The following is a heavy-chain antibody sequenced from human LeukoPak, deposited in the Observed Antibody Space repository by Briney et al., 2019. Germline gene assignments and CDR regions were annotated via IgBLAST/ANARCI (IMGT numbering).Heavy chain of an antibody. CDR2: IRYDGSNK. Sequence: GGSLRPSCAASGFTFSSYGMHWVRQAPGKGLEWVAFIRYDGSNKYYADSVKGRFTISRDNAKNSLYLQMNSLRAEDMALYYCAKDSGYYDSSGYYDYWGQGTLVTVSS. CDR3: AKDSGYYDSSGYYDY. J-gene: IGHJ4*02. CDR1: GFTFSSYG. D-gene: IGHD3-22*01. V-gene: IGHV3-30*02.